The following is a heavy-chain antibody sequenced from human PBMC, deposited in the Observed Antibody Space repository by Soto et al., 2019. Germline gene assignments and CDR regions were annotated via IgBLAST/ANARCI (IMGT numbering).Heavy chain of an antibody. Sequence: GGSLILSCAASGFSFTNYGIKLVLQAPVNGLEWVSVIGVRVNSAYYSDSVQGRFTISRDNSKNTLSLQMSSLTADDTAIYYCVREGSGSFDFRGRGQIVT. CDR3: VREGSGSFDF. V-gene: IGHV3-23*01. D-gene: IGHD6-19*01. CDR2: IGVRVNSA. CDR1: GFSFTNYG. J-gene: IGHJ3*01.